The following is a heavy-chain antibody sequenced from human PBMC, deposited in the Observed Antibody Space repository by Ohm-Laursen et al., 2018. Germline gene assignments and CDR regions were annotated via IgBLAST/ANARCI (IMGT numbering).Heavy chain of an antibody. CDR2: INSGGDNI. V-gene: IGHV3-48*04. CDR1: GFTFSSYA. Sequence: SLRLSCAASGFTFSSYAMGWIRQAPGKGLEWVSYINSGGDNIYHADSVKGRFTISRDNAKNSLYLQMNSLRAEDTAVYYCARTLYYYDSSGLWGQGTLVTVSS. D-gene: IGHD3-22*01. CDR3: ARTLYYYDSSGL. J-gene: IGHJ4*02.